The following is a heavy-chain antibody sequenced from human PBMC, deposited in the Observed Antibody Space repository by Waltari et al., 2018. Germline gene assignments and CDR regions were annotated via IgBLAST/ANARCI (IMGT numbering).Heavy chain of an antibody. CDR2: MNPNSGNT. V-gene: IGHV1-8*03. CDR3: ARGRGPTYSSSWSFLFDY. CDR1: GYTLTELS. J-gene: IGHJ4*02. Sequence: QVQLVQSGAEVKKPGASVKVSCKVSGYTLTELSMHWVRQATGQGLEWMGWMNPNSGNTGYAQKFQGRVTITRNTSISTAYMELSSLRSEDTAVYYCARGRGPTYSSSWSFLFDYWGQGTLVTVSS. D-gene: IGHD6-13*01.